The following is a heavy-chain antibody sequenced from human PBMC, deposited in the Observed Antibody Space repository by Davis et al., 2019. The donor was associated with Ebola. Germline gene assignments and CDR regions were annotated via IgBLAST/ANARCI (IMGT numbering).Heavy chain of an antibody. V-gene: IGHV3-30*04. D-gene: IGHD3-16*01. CDR3: VRELYDYVWLAYFHF. J-gene: IGHJ4*02. CDR1: RFTFRTYS. Sequence: GGSLRLSCAASRFTFRTYSIHWVRQAPSKGLEWVAVIPTDGNDLSYAESVRGRFTISRDNSKNTLHLQMNSLRTEDTAIYYCVRELYDYVWLAYFHFWGQGTLVTVSS. CDR2: IPTDGNDL.